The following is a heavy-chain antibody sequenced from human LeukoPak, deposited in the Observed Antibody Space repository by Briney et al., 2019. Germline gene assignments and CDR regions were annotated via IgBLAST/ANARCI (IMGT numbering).Heavy chain of an antibody. CDR2: ISGTSTHI. CDR3: ARDIYYDSSGYYGSVY. CDR1: GFTFSRCG. Sequence: GGSLRLSCAASGFTFSRCGMNWVRQAPGKGLEWVSSISGTSTHIYYADSVKGRFTISRDNAKNSLYLQMNSLRAEDTAVYYCARDIYYDSSGYYGSVYWGQGTLVTVSS. J-gene: IGHJ4*02. V-gene: IGHV3-21*01. D-gene: IGHD3-22*01.